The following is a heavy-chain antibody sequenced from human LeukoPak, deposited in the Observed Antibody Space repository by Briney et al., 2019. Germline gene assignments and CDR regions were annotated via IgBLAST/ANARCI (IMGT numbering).Heavy chain of an antibody. D-gene: IGHD6-19*01. V-gene: IGHV3-21*04. CDR3: AKDHAMYSSGWYDY. CDR2: ITSSSSYI. J-gene: IGHJ4*02. Sequence: GGSLRLSCAASGFTFSTYNMNWVRQAPGKGLEWVSSITSSSSYIYYADSVKGRFTISRDNAKNSLYLQMNSLRAEDTALYYCAKDHAMYSSGWYDYWGQGTLVTVSS. CDR1: GFTFSTYN.